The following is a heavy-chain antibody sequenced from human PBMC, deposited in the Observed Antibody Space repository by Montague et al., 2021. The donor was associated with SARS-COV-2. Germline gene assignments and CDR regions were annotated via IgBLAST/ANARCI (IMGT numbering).Heavy chain of an antibody. D-gene: IGHD3-22*01. Sequence: SETLSLTCTVSGGSISSNYRSWIRQPPGKGLEWIGYIYYIGSTNYNPSLKSRVTISVDTSRTQFSLKLNSVTAADTAVYYCARVVDYYDSSGYYGSREFYHYYGMDVWGQGTTVTVSS. CDR1: GGSISSNY. CDR2: IYYIGST. CDR3: ARVVDYYDSSGYYGSREFYHYYGMDV. V-gene: IGHV4-59*01. J-gene: IGHJ6*02.